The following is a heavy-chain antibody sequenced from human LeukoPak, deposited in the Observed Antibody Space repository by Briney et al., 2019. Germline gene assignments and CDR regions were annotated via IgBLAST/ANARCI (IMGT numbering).Heavy chain of an antibody. V-gene: IGHV4-38-2*02. Sequence: SETLSLTCTVSGYSIRSGFYWGWIRQPPGKGLEWIGNIYHSGITYYTPSLKSRVTISVDTSKNQFYLKLSSVTAADTAVYYCARAQVPPNYDFWSGYYIGYYYYYMDVWGKGTTVTVSS. CDR1: GYSIRSGFY. D-gene: IGHD3-3*01. J-gene: IGHJ6*03. CDR2: IYHSGIT. CDR3: ARAQVPPNYDFWSGYYIGYYYYYMDV.